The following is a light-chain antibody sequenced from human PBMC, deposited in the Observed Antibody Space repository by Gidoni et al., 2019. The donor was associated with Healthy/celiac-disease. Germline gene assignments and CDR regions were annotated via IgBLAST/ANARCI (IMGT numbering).Light chain of an antibody. CDR1: QSVSSSY. CDR3: QQYGSSPAVT. Sequence: IVLTQSPGTLSLSPGERATLSCRASQSVSSSYLACYQQKPGQAPRLLIYGASSRATGIPDRFSGSVSVTDFTLTISRLEPEDFAVYYCQQYGSSPAVTFGPXTKVDIK. V-gene: IGKV3-20*01. J-gene: IGKJ3*01. CDR2: GAS.